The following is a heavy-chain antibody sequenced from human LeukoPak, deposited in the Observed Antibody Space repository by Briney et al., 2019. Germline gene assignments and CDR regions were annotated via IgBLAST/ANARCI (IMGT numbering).Heavy chain of an antibody. CDR3: ARERGHLDY. CDR2: IYSGGST. Sequence: GGSLRLSCAASRFTFSSYWMSWVRQAPGKGLEWVSVIYSGGSTYYADSVKGRFTISRDNSKNTLYLQMNSLGAEDTAVYYCARERGHLDYWGQGTLVTVSS. CDR1: RFTFSSYW. V-gene: IGHV3-66*01. J-gene: IGHJ4*02. D-gene: IGHD6-25*01.